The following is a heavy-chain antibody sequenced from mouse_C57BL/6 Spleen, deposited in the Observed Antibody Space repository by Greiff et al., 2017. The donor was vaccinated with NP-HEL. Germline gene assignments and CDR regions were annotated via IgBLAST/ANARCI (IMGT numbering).Heavy chain of an antibody. V-gene: IGHV1-18*01. Sequence: VQLQQSGPELVKPGASVKIPCKASGYTFTDYNMDWVKQSHGKSLEWIGDINPNNGGTIYNQKLKGKATLTVDKSSSTAYMELRSLTSEDTAVYYCARWESIYDGYFPFAYWGQGTLVTVSA. CDR1: GYTFTDYN. D-gene: IGHD2-3*01. CDR2: INPNNGGT. J-gene: IGHJ3*01. CDR3: ARWESIYDGYFPFAY.